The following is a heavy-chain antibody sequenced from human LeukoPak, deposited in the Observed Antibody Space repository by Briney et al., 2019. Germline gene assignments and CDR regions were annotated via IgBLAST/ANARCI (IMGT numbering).Heavy chain of an antibody. CDR2: IYHSGST. CDR1: GGSISSSNW. Sequence: SGTLSLTCAVSGGSISSSNWWSWVRQPPGKGLEWIGEIYHSGSTNYNPSLKSRVTISVDKSKNQLSLKLSSVTAADTAVYYCARNKGRYGSGRVHFDPWGQGTLVTVSS. CDR3: ARNKGRYGSGRVHFDP. D-gene: IGHD3-10*01. J-gene: IGHJ5*02. V-gene: IGHV4-4*02.